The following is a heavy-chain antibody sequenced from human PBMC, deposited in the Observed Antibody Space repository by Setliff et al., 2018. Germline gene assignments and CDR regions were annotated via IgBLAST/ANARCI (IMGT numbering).Heavy chain of an antibody. CDR3: IRLSSSAYYYMYT. CDR1: GFTFGDYA. V-gene: IGHV3-49*04. D-gene: IGHD6-19*01. Sequence: GGSLRLSCSVSGFTFGDYAMTWVRQAPGKGLEWVGFIRSKAYGGTTEYAASLKGRFTISRDDSESIAYLQMNSLKTEDTAVYDCIRLSSSAYYYMYTCGKGTTVSVSS. J-gene: IGHJ6*03. CDR2: IRSKAYGGTT.